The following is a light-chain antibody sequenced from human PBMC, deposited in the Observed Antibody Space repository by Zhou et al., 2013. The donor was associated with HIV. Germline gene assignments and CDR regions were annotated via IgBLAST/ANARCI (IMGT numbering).Light chain of an antibody. CDR1: QSISSY. CDR3: QQYNTYSQT. V-gene: IGKV1-39*01. J-gene: IGKJ1*01. CDR2: AAS. Sequence: DIQMTQSPSSLSASVRDRVTITCRASQSISSYLNWYQQKPGKAPKLLIYAASSLQSGVPSRFSGSGSGTEFSLTITSLQPDDFATYYCQQYNTYSQTFGQGTKVEI.